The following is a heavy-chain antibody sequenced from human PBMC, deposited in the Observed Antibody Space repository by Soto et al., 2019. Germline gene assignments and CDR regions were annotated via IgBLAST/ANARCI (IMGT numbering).Heavy chain of an antibody. CDR2: IHYTGST. J-gene: IGHJ6*02. V-gene: IGHV4-59*01. D-gene: IGHD3-16*01. CDR1: GGTISSWY. CDR3: ARDWGGVKAYTYYHGFDV. Sequence: SETLSLTCTVSGGTISSWYWSWIRQSPGKGLEWIGYIHYTGSTNYNPSLKSRVVLSLDTSRNQFSLKLNSVSAADTAVYYCARDWGGVKAYTYYHGFDVWGQGTTVTVSS.